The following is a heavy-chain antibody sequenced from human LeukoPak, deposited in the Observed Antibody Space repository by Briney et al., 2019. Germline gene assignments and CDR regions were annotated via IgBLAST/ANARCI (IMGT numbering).Heavy chain of an antibody. V-gene: IGHV3-23*01. CDR1: ESTFTNYA. J-gene: IGHJ5*02. CDR2: VTGPGDTT. Sequence: GGSLRLSCATSESTFTNYAMNWVRQAPGKGLEWVSAVTGPGDTTYYADSVEGRFFMSREDSKTTVYLQMNSLRAEDTAIYYCAKGAEIDLWGQGTLVTVSS. D-gene: IGHD3-16*01. CDR3: AKGAEIDL.